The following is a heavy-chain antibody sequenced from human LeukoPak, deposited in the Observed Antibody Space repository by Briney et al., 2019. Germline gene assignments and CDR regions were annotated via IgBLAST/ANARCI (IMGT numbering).Heavy chain of an antibody. J-gene: IGHJ4*02. D-gene: IGHD3-10*01. CDR2: ISSDESST. CDR3: ARGTYGSGNFYEY. V-gene: IGHV3-74*01. Sequence: PGGSLRLSCAASGFTFSSYWMHWVRQVPGKGLVWVSRISSDESSTTYADSVKGRFTISRDNAKDTLYLQMNSLRAEDTAVYYCARGTYGSGNFYEYWGQGTLVMVSS. CDR1: GFTFSSYW.